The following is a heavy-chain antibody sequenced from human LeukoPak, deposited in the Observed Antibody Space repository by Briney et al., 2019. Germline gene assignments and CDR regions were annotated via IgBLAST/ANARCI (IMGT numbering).Heavy chain of an antibody. J-gene: IGHJ4*02. D-gene: IGHD2-15*01. V-gene: IGHV4-34*01. Sequence: SETLSLTCAVYGGSFSGYYWSWIRQPPGKGLEWIGEINHSGSTNYNPSLKSRVTISVDTSKNQFSLKLSSVTAADTAVYYCARDGYCSGGSCYGGAFDYWGQGTLVTVSS. CDR2: INHSGST. CDR3: ARDGYCSGGSCYGGAFDY. CDR1: GGSFSGYY.